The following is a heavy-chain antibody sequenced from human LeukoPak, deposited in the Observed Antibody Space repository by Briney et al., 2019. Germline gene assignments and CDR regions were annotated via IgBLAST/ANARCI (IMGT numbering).Heavy chain of an antibody. CDR3: ARRQGTTLSFDY. D-gene: IGHD1-1*01. Sequence: ASVKVSCKASGYTFTSYGFSWVRQAPGQGLEWMGWINAYNGITNYAQKLQGRVTMTTDTSTSTAYMELRSLRFDDTAVYYCARRQGTTLSFDYWGQGTLVTVSS. CDR1: GYTFTSYG. CDR2: INAYNGIT. J-gene: IGHJ4*02. V-gene: IGHV1-18*01.